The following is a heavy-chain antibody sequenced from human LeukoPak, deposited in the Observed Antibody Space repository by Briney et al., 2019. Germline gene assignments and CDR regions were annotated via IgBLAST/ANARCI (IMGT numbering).Heavy chain of an antibody. CDR2: IYYSGST. CDR1: GGSISSSSYY. J-gene: IGHJ4*02. V-gene: IGHV4-39*01. D-gene: IGHD3-10*01. Sequence: SETLSLTCTVSGGSISSSSYYWGWIRQPPGKGLEWIGSIYYSGSTYYNPSLKSRVTISVDTSKNQFSLKLSSVTAADTAVYYCARGRNSYDSGSPSFPAAKRFFCFDWWGQGTLVTFSS. CDR3: ARGRNSYDSGSPSFPAAKRFFCFDW.